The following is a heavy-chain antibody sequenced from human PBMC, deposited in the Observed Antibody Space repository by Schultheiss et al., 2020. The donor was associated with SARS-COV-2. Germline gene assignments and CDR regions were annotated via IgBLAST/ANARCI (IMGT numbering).Heavy chain of an antibody. J-gene: IGHJ4*02. V-gene: IGHV3-23*01. CDR1: GFTFSSYS. D-gene: IGHD6-13*01. Sequence: GESLKISCAASGFTFSSYSMNWVRQAPGKGPEWVSGISGSGGRTYYSDSVKGRFTISRDNSKNTLYLQMNSLRAEDTAVYYCARDDSSSWDYWGQGTLVTVSS. CDR2: ISGSGGRT. CDR3: ARDDSSSWDY.